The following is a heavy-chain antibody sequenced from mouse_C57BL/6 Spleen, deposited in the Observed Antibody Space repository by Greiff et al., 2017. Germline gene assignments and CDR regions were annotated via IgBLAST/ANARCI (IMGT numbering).Heavy chain of an antibody. J-gene: IGHJ4*01. Sequence: VQLQQPGAELVKPGASVKMSCKASGYTFTSYWITWVKQRPGQGLEWIGDIYPGSGSTNYNEKFKSKATLTVDTSSSTAYMQLSSLTSEDSAVYYCALITTVVARNAMDYWGQGTSVTVSS. CDR1: GYTFTSYW. CDR2: IYPGSGST. CDR3: ALITTVVARNAMDY. D-gene: IGHD1-1*01. V-gene: IGHV1-55*01.